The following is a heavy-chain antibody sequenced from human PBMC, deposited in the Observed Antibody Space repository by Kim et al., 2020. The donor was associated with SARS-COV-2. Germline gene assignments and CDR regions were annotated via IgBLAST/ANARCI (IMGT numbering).Heavy chain of an antibody. CDR3: ATNLAAAGVV. CDR2: IYSGDKT. J-gene: IGHJ4*02. D-gene: IGHD6-13*01. Sequence: EGSLRLSCAASGFTVSSNYMSWLRQAPGKGLEWLSVIYSGDKTYYVESVKGRLTISRDNSKNTLYLQMSSLRVEDTAVYYCATNLAAAGVVWGQGTLVTV. V-gene: IGHV3-66*01. CDR1: GFTVSSNY.